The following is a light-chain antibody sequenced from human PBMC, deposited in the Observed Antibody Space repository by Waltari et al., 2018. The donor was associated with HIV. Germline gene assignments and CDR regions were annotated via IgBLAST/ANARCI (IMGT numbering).Light chain of an antibody. CDR3: CSYAGSSTSVV. CDR2: EVN. CDR1: SSDVGSYNL. J-gene: IGLJ2*01. Sequence: QSALTQSASVSGSPGQSITISCTGTSSDVGSYNLVSWYQHHPGKSPKLMIYEVNKRPSGVFNRFSGSKSGNTASLTISGLQAEDEADYYCCSYAGSSTSVVFGGGTKLTVL. V-gene: IGLV2-23*02.